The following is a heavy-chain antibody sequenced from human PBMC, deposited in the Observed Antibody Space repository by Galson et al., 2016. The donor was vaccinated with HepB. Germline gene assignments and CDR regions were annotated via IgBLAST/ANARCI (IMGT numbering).Heavy chain of an antibody. Sequence: SLRLSCAASGFTFSNYGTTWVRQAPGKGLEVVSSISRSGDSTDYADSVKGRFTISRDNSKNTLSLQMNSLTADDTAIYYCVQGSTAPAVWGKGTTATVSS. CDR2: ISRSGDST. CDR1: GFTFSNYG. V-gene: IGHV3-23*01. CDR3: VQGSTAPAV. J-gene: IGHJ6*04. D-gene: IGHD1-26*01.